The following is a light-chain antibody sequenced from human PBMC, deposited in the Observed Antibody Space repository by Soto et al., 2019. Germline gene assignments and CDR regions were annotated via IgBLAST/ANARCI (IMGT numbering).Light chain of an antibody. CDR2: GAT. J-gene: IGKJ1*01. CDR1: HILLDSDDGNAY. Sequence: EIVMTQTPVSLPVTPVEPSSSSCISSHILLDSDDGNAYLDLYLQQRGPAPRFLIYGATSRATGIPDRFSGSGSGKDFTITISRLEDEDFADYCYQQYNNRWTFGQGTKVDIK. CDR3: QQYNNRWT. V-gene: IGKV2-40*01.